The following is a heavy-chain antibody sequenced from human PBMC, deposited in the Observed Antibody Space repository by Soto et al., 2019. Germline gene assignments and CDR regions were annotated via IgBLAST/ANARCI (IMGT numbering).Heavy chain of an antibody. Sequence: GGSLRLSCAASGFTFRTYAMNWVRQAPGKGLEWVSYISSSSSTIYYADSVKGRFTISRDNAKNSLYLQMNSLRAEDSAVYYCARDGGIYCSSTSCYFGFWGQGTLVTVSS. CDR2: ISSSSSTI. J-gene: IGHJ4*02. CDR1: GFTFRTYA. CDR3: ARDGGIYCSSTSCYFGF. D-gene: IGHD2-2*01. V-gene: IGHV3-48*01.